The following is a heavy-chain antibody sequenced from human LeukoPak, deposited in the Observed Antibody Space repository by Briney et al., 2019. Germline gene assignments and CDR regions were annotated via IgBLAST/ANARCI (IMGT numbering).Heavy chain of an antibody. CDR3: AGRLRRKYYYDSSGYYRFDY. D-gene: IGHD3-22*01. CDR1: GYTFTGYY. Sequence: ASVKVSCKTSGYTFTGYYIHWVRQAPGQGLEWMGWINPNSGGTNYAQNFQGRVTVTRDTSITTAYMELRWLTSDDTAVYYCAGRLRRKYYYDSSGYYRFDYWGQGTLVTVSS. V-gene: IGHV1-2*02. CDR2: INPNSGGT. J-gene: IGHJ4*02.